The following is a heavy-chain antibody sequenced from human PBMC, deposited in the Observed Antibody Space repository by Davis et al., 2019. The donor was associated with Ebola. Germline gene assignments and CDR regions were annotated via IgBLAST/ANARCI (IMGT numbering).Heavy chain of an antibody. CDR2: LYYSGST. Sequence: MPSETLSLTCTVSGGSISGYYWSWIRRPPGKGLEWIGYLYYSGSTNYNPSLKSRVTISVDTSKNQFSLKLSSVTAADTAVYYCARVHDTYYYNSSGLALIGAFDIWGQGTMVTVSS. D-gene: IGHD3-22*01. CDR3: ARVHDTYYYNSSGLALIGAFDI. CDR1: GGSISGYY. V-gene: IGHV4-59*01. J-gene: IGHJ3*02.